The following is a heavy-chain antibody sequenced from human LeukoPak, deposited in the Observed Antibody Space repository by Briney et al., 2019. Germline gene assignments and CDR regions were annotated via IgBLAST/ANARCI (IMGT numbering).Heavy chain of an antibody. D-gene: IGHD3-10*01. J-gene: IGHJ4*02. Sequence: PSETLSLTXTVSGGSISSYYWSWIRQPPGKGLEWIGYIYYSGSTNYNPSLKSRVTISVDTSKNQFSLKLSSVTAADTAVYYCARGEAMVRGAHFDYWGQGTLVTVSS. CDR3: ARGEAMVRGAHFDY. CDR2: IYYSGST. CDR1: GGSISSYY. V-gene: IGHV4-59*01.